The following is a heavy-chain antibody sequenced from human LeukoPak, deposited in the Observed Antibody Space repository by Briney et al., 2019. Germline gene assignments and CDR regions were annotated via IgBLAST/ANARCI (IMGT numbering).Heavy chain of an antibody. V-gene: IGHV3-74*03. Sequence: TGGSLRLSCAASEFTFSSYWMHWVRQAPGKGLVWVSRINSDGSSTTYAGSVKGRFTISRDNARNSLYLQMNGLRDEDTAVYYCARDHNWGFDHWGQGTLVTVSS. J-gene: IGHJ4*02. CDR1: EFTFSSYW. D-gene: IGHD3-16*01. CDR3: ARDHNWGFDH. CDR2: INSDGSST.